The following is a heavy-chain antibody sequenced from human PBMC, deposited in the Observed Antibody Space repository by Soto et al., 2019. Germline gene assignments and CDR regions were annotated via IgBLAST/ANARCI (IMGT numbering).Heavy chain of an antibody. CDR3: ARLSGVLLYFDWLPPDSYYYYGMDV. J-gene: IGHJ6*02. V-gene: IGHV4-59*08. CDR1: GGSISSYY. CDR2: IYYSGST. D-gene: IGHD3-9*01. Sequence: SETLSVTCTVSGGSISSYYWSWIRQPPGKGLEWIGYIYYSGSTNYNPSLKSRVTISVDTSKNQFSLKLSSVTAADTAVYYCARLSGVLLYFDWLPPDSYYYYGMDVWGQGTTVTVSS.